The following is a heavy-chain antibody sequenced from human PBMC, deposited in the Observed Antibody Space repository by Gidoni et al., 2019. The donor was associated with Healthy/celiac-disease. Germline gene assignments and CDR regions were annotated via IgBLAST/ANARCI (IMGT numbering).Heavy chain of an antibody. Sequence: QVQLVQSGAEVKKPGSSVKLSCNASRGTFSSYAISWVRQAPGQGLEWMGRIIPILGIANYAQKFQGRVTITADKSTSTAYMELSSLRSEDTAVYYCATGCLYYYYYGMDVWGQGTTVTVSS. CDR3: ATGCLYYYYYGMDV. V-gene: IGHV1-69*09. CDR2: IIPILGIA. J-gene: IGHJ6*02. CDR1: RGTFSSYA. D-gene: IGHD3-16*01.